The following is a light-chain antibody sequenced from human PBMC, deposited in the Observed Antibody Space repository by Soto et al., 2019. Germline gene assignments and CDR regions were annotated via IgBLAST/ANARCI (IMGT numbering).Light chain of an antibody. J-gene: IGLJ1*01. CDR2: GNS. CDR1: SSNIGAGYD. CDR3: QSYDSSLSGYV. V-gene: IGLV1-40*01. Sequence: QSVLTQSPSVSGAPGQRVTISCTGSSSNIGAGYDVHWYQQLPGTAPKLLIYGNSNRPSGVPDRFSGSKSGTSVSLAITGLQAEDEADYYCQSYDSSLSGYVFGTGTKLTVL.